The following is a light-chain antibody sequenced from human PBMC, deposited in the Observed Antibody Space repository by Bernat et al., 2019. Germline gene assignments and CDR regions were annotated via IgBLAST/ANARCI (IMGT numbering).Light chain of an antibody. V-gene: IGKV3D-15*01. CDR1: QSVSSN. CDR3: QQYNNWPLT. Sequence: EIVMTQSPATLSVSPGERATLSCRASQSVSSNLAWYQQKPGQTPRLLIYGASTRATGIPARFSGSGSTTEFTLTISSLQSEDSAVYYCQQYNNWPLTSGGGTRVEIK. J-gene: IGKJ4*01. CDR2: GAS.